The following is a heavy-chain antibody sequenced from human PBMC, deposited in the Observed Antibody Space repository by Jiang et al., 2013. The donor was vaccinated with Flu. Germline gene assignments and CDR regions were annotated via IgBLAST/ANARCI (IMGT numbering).Heavy chain of an antibody. CDR3: TTVRVGSVTIFGVDTYYFDH. D-gene: IGHD3-3*01. J-gene: IGHJ4*02. V-gene: IGHV1-24*01. CDR1: GYSLTELS. CDR2: FDPEDGEP. Sequence: SGAEVKKPGASVKVSCKVSGYSLTELSLNWVRQAPGKGLEWMGDFDPEDGEPVYAQDFQGRLTLTEDTSTDTVYMELSSLRSEDTAVYYCTTVRVGSVTIFGVDTYYFDHWGQGTLVTVSS.